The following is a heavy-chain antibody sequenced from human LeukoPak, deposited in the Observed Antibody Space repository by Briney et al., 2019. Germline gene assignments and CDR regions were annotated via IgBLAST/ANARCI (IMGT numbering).Heavy chain of an antibody. CDR1: GGSISSYY. CDR3: ARSRITIFGVVHSGFDP. J-gene: IGHJ5*02. Sequence: NPSETLSLTCTVSGGSISSYYCSWIRQPPGKGLEWIGYIYYSGSTNYSPSLKSRVTISVDTSKNQFSLKLSSVTAADTAVYYCARSRITIFGVVHSGFDPWGQGTLVTVSS. V-gene: IGHV4-59*01. D-gene: IGHD3-3*01. CDR2: IYYSGST.